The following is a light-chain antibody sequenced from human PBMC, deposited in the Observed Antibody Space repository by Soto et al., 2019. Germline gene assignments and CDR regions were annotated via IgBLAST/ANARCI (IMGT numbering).Light chain of an antibody. Sequence: QSVLTQPASVSGSPGQSITISCTGTSSDVGAYNYVSWYQQRPGKAPQLMIYGVSYRPSGISNRFSGSKSDNTASLTISGLQAEDEADYYCSSYTTSSTLVFGTGTKLTVL. V-gene: IGLV2-14*01. CDR1: SSDVGAYNY. CDR2: GVS. CDR3: SSYTTSSTLV. J-gene: IGLJ1*01.